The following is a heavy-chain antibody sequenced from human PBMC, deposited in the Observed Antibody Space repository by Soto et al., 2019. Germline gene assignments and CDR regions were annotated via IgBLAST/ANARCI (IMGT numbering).Heavy chain of an antibody. CDR2: IYYRGST. D-gene: IGHD4-17*01. Sequence: QVQLQESGPGLVKPSQTLSLTCTVSGGSISSGDYYWSWIRQPPGKGLEWIGYIYYRGSTYYNQSLKSRVTISVATSKNQYSLKLSSVTAADTAVYYCASGSIYADYGDYFDYWGQGTLVTVSS. CDR3: ASGSIYADYGDYFDY. J-gene: IGHJ4*02. V-gene: IGHV4-30-4*01. CDR1: GGSISSGDYY.